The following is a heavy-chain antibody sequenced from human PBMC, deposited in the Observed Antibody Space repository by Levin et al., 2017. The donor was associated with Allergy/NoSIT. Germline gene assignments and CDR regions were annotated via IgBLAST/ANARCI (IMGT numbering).Heavy chain of an antibody. D-gene: IGHD7-27*01. J-gene: IGHJ4*02. Sequence: LSLTCAASGFTVRSNYMSWVRQAPGKGLEWVSVIYSGGSTYYADSVKGRFTISRDNSKNTLYLQMNSLRAEDTAVYYCARRSNWGGHFDYWGQGTLVTVSS. CDR3: ARRSNWGGHFDY. V-gene: IGHV3-66*01. CDR1: GFTVRSNY. CDR2: IYSGGST.